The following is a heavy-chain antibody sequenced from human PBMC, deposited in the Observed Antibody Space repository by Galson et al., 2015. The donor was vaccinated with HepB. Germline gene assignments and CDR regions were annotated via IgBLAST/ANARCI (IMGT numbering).Heavy chain of an antibody. Sequence: QSGAEVKKPGESLRISCKGSGYSFRSYWISWVRQMPGKGLEWMGKIDPSDSYTNYSPSFQCNVTISVDRSISTAYLQWSSLKASDTAMYYCARQTPEDAFDIWGQGSLVTVSS. CDR2: IDPSDSYT. D-gene: IGHD3-16*01. CDR3: ARQTPEDAFDI. J-gene: IGHJ4*02. CDR1: GYSFRSYW. V-gene: IGHV5-10-1*01.